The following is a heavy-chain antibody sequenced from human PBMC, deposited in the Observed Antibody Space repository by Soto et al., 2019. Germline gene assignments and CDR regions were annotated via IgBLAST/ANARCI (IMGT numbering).Heavy chain of an antibody. Sequence: QVQLVQSGAEVKKPGSSVKVSCKASGGTFSSYAISWVRQAPGQGLEWMGGIIPIFGTANYAQKFQGRVTITADESTSTAYMELSSLRSEDTAVYYCAREVLRAALPYYYYGMDVWGQGTTVTVSS. D-gene: IGHD6-6*01. J-gene: IGHJ6*02. V-gene: IGHV1-69*01. CDR1: GGTFSSYA. CDR2: IIPIFGTA. CDR3: AREVLRAALPYYYYGMDV.